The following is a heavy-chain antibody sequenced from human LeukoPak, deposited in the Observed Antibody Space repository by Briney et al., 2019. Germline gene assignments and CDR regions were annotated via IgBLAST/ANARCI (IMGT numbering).Heavy chain of an antibody. D-gene: IGHD4-17*01. CDR1: GFTFSSYA. CDR2: ISGSGGST. J-gene: IGHJ4*02. Sequence: PGGSLRLSCAASGFTFSSYAMSWVRQAPGKGLEWVSAISGSGGSTYYADSVKGRFTISRDNSKNTLYLQMNSLRAEDTAVYYCAKKDYGDYEGCYDYWGQGTLVTVSS. V-gene: IGHV3-23*01. CDR3: AKKDYGDYEGCYDY.